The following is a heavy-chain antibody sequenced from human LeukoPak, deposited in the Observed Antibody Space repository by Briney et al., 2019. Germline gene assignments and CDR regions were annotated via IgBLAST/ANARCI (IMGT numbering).Heavy chain of an antibody. CDR3: ARRRYESSGHFDY. CDR1: GFTSSSYA. V-gene: IGHV3-23*01. CDR2: ISGSGGST. D-gene: IGHD3-22*01. J-gene: IGHJ4*02. Sequence: PGGSLRLSCAASGFTSSSYAMSWVRQAPGKGLEWVSAISGSGGSTYYAGSVRGRFTISRDNSKSTLFLQMDSLKPEDTATYYCARRRYESSGHFDYWGQGALVTVSS.